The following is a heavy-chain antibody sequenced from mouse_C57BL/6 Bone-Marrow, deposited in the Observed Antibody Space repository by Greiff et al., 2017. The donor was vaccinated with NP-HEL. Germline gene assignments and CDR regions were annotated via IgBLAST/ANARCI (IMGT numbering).Heavy chain of an antibody. V-gene: IGHV1-64*01. J-gene: IGHJ3*01. CDR2: IHPNSGST. CDR1: GYTFTSYW. D-gene: IGHD2-5*01. Sequence: VQLQQSGAELVKPGASVKLSCKASGYTFTSYWMHWVKQRPGQGLEWIGMIHPNSGSTNYNEKFKSKATLTVDKSSSTAYMQLSSLTSEDSAVYYCARPSYYSNFFAYWGQGTLVTVSA. CDR3: ARPSYYSNFFAY.